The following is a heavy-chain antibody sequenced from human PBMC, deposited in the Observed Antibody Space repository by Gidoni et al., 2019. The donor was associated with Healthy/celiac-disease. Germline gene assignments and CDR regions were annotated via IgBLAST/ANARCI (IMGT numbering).Heavy chain of an antibody. V-gene: IGHV3-23*01. J-gene: IGHJ4*01. CDR3: AKDVGPRLQLRPIDY. CDR2: ISGSGGST. CDR1: GFTFSSYA. D-gene: IGHD1-1*01. Sequence: EVQLLESGGGLVQPGGSLRLSCAASGFTFSSYAMRWVRQDPGKGLEWVSAISGSGGSTYYADSVKGRFTISRDNSKNTLYLQMNSLRAEDTAVYYCAKDVGPRLQLRPIDYWGQGTLVTVSS.